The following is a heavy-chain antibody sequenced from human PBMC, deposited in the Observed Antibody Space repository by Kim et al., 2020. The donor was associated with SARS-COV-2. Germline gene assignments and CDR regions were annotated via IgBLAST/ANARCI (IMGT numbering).Heavy chain of an antibody. CDR1: GGSFSGYY. D-gene: IGHD3-10*02. Sequence: SETLSLTCAVYGGSFSGYYWSWIRQPPGKGLEWIGEINHSGSTNYNPSLKSRVTISVDTSKNQFSLKLSSVTAADTAVYYCARGKMSREFDYWGQGTLVTVSS. V-gene: IGHV4-34*01. J-gene: IGHJ4*02. CDR3: ARGKMSREFDY. CDR2: INHSGST.